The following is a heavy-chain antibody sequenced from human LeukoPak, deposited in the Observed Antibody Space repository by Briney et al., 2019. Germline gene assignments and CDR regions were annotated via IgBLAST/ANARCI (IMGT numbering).Heavy chain of an antibody. Sequence: GGSLRLSCAASGFTFRSYGMHWVRQAPGKGLEWVAVISYDGSNKYYADSVKGRFTISRDNSKNTLYLQMNSLRAEDTAVYYCAKDCSSTSCAWGQGTLVTVSS. CDR3: AKDCSSTSCA. CDR1: GFTFRSYG. CDR2: ISYDGSNK. V-gene: IGHV3-30*18. J-gene: IGHJ5*02. D-gene: IGHD2-2*01.